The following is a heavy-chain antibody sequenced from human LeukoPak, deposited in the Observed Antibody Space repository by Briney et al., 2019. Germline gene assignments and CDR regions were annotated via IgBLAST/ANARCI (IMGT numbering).Heavy chain of an antibody. J-gene: IGHJ4*02. CDR3: AKGLSAAGDYYFDY. D-gene: IGHD2-21*01. V-gene: IGHV3-23*01. CDR2: ISGSGGST. Sequence: GGSLRLSCAASGFTFSNYAMSWVRQAPGKGLEWLSTISGSGGSTYYADSVKGRFTISRDNSKNTVYLQMKSLRVEATAVYYCAKGLSAAGDYYFDYWGQGALVTVSS. CDR1: GFTFSNYA.